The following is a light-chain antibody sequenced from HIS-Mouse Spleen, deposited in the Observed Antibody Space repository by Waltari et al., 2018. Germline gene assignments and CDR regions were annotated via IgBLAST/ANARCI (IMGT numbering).Light chain of an antibody. CDR2: EGS. CDR3: CSYAGSSTFVV. J-gene: IGLJ2*01. CDR1: SSDAGCYNL. V-gene: IGLV2-23*03. Sequence: QSALTQPASVSGSPGQSITISCTGTSSDAGCYNLVPWYQQHPGKAPKLMIYEGSKRPSGVSTRFSGSKSGNTASLTISGLQAEDEADYYCCSYAGSSTFVVFGGGTKLTVL.